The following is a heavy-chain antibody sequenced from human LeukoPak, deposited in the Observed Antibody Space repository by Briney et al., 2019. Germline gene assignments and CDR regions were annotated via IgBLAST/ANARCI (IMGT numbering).Heavy chain of an antibody. J-gene: IGHJ4*02. CDR3: ARDRCSGGICPYYFDY. D-gene: IGHD2-15*01. CDR2: IYSGGST. CDR1: GFTVSSNY. V-gene: IGHV3-66*01. Sequence: GGSLRLSCAASGFTVSSNYMSWVRQAQRKGREWVAVIYSGGSTYYADSVKGRFTISRDNSKNTLYLQMNSLRAEDTAVYYCARDRCSGGICPYYFDYWGQGTLVTVSS.